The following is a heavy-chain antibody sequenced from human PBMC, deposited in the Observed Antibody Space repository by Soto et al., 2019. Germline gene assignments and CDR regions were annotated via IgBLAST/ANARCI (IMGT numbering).Heavy chain of an antibody. CDR2: INAGNGNT. CDR3: ARSIVVVTALDY. J-gene: IGHJ4*02. V-gene: IGHV1-3*05. CDR1: GYTFTSYA. Sequence: QVQLVQSGAEEKKPGASVKVSCKASGYTFTSYAMHWVRQAPGQRLEWMGWINAGNGNTKYPQKFQGRVTITRDTSASKAYMELSSLRSEDTAVYYCARSIVVVTALDYWGQGTLVTVSS. D-gene: IGHD2-21*02.